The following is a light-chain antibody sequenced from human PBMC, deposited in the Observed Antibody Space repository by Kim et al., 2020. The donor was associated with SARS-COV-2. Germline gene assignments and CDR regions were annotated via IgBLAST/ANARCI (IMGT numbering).Light chain of an antibody. J-gene: IGLJ2*01. CDR2: RDN. CDR1: YIGSKS. Sequence: SSELTQPLSVSVALGQTAKITCERDYIGSKSVHWYQHKVGQAPVLVIYRDNHRPSEIPERFSGSNSGNTATLTINRVQAGDEADYFCQVWDNSAVFGGGTQLTVL. V-gene: IGLV3-9*01. CDR3: QVWDNSAV.